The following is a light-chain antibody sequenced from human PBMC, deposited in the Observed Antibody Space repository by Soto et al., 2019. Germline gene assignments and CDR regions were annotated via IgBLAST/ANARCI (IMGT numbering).Light chain of an antibody. V-gene: IGLV1-40*01. CDR2: GNS. CDR1: SSNIGAGYD. Sequence: QAVVTQSPSVSGAPGQRVTISCTGSSSNIGAGYDVHWYQQLPGTAPKLLIYGNSNRPSGVPDRFSGSKSDTSASLAITGLQTEDEADYYCHSYDSSLSGYVFGTGTKLTVL. CDR3: HSYDSSLSGYV. J-gene: IGLJ1*01.